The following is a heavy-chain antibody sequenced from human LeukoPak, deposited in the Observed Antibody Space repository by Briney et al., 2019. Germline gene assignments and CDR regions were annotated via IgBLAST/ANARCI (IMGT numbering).Heavy chain of an antibody. CDR1: GFTFSSYS. Sequence: GGSLRLSCAASGFTFSSYSMNWVRQAPGKGLEWVSSISSSSSYIYYADSVKGRFTISRDNAKNSLYLQMNSLRAEDTAVYHCGESGTGDFDYWGQGTLVTVSS. CDR2: ISSSSSYI. D-gene: IGHD3-10*01. CDR3: GESGTGDFDY. V-gene: IGHV3-21*01. J-gene: IGHJ4*02.